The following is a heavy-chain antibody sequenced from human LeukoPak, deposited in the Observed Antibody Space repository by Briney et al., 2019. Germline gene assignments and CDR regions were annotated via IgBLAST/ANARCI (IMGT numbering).Heavy chain of an antibody. CDR3: AREGLGYSGYAADAFDI. V-gene: IGHV3-74*01. J-gene: IGHJ3*02. CDR2: INSDGSRT. D-gene: IGHD5-12*01. Sequence: GGSLRLSCAASGFTFSSYWMHWVRQAPGKGLVWVSRINSDGSRTSYADSVKGRFTISRDNAKNTLYLQMNSLRAEDTAVYYCAREGLGYSGYAADAFDIWGQGTMVTVSS. CDR1: GFTFSSYW.